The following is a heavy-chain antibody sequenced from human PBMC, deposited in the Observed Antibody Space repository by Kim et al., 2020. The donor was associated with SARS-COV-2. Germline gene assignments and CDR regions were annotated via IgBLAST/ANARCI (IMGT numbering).Heavy chain of an antibody. D-gene: IGHD5-12*01. J-gene: IGHJ4*02. V-gene: IGHV4-34*01. CDR1: GGSFSGYY. CDR3: ARDGYNQNLFDY. Sequence: SETLSLTCAVYGGSFSGYYWSWIRQPPGKGLEWIGEINHSGSTNYNPSLKSRVTISVDTSKNQFSLKLSSVTAADTAVYYCARDGYNQNLFDYWGQGTLVTVSS. CDR2: INHSGST.